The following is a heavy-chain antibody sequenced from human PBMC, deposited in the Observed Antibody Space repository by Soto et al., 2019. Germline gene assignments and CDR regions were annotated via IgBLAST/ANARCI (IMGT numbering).Heavy chain of an antibody. CDR1: GGSISSSSYY. J-gene: IGHJ5*02. V-gene: IGHV4-39*01. CDR2: IYYSGST. D-gene: IGHD6-13*01. Sequence: SETLSLTCTVSGGSISSSSYYWGWIRQPPGKGLEWIGSIYYSGSTYYNPSLKSRVTISVDTSKNQFSLKLSSVTAADTAVYYCARHATGYSSSWYIIWFDPWGQGTLVTVSS. CDR3: ARHATGYSSSWYIIWFDP.